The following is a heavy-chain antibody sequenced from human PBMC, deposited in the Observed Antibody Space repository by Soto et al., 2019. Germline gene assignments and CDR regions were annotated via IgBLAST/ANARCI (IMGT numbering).Heavy chain of an antibody. CDR1: GFTLGTYS. V-gene: IGHV3-21*01. D-gene: IGHD6-6*01. CDR2: ISANNYYI. Sequence: EEQLVESGGGLVKHGGSLRLSCAASGFTLGTYSMNWVRQAPGKGLEWISSISANNYYIYYADSMKGRFTISRDNAKNSVYLQIDSLRAEDTAVYYCARDIAPSTLRARWFDPWCQGTLVTVSS. CDR3: ARDIAPSTLRARWFDP. J-gene: IGHJ5*02.